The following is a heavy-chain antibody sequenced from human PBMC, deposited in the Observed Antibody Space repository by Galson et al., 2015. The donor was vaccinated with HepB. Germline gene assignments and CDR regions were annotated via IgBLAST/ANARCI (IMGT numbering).Heavy chain of an antibody. CDR1: GYTFTSYA. CDR2: INAGNGNT. CDR3: ATYCSGGSYYYYYYMDV. V-gene: IGHV1-3*01. J-gene: IGHJ6*03. D-gene: IGHD2-15*01. Sequence: SVKVSCKASGYTFTSYAMHWVRQAPGQRLEWMGWINAGNGNTKYSQKFQGRVTITADESTSTAYMELSSLRSEDTAVYYCATYCSGGSYYYYYYMDVWGKGTTVTVSS.